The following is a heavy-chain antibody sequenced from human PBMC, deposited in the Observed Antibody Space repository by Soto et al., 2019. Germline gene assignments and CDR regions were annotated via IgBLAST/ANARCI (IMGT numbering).Heavy chain of an antibody. CDR2: IHYSGNT. CDR1: GDSIGTGGYY. CDR3: ATNHDDISGRTPLLFDS. D-gene: IGHD3-22*01. V-gene: IGHV4-31*03. J-gene: IGHJ4*02. Sequence: QVQLQESGPGLVKPSQTLSLTCTVSGDSIGTGGYYWDWIRQHPGKGPEWIGYIHYSGNTYYNPSLKSRLTISLDTAKNLFSLHLSSVTAGDTAVYYCATNHDDISGRTPLLFDSWGQGTLVTVSS.